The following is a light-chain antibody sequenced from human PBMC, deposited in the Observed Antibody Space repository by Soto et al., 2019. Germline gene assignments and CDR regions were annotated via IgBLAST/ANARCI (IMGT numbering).Light chain of an antibody. V-gene: IGLV2-14*01. Sequence: QSALTQPASVSGSPGQSITISCTGTSSDVGGYNYVSWYQQHPGKAPKLMIYDVSNRPSGVSNRFSGSKSGNTASLTISGLQAEDASDYYFSSYTSSSTSVVFGGGTTLTVL. CDR2: DVS. CDR3: SSYTSSSTSVV. CDR1: SSDVGGYNY. J-gene: IGLJ2*01.